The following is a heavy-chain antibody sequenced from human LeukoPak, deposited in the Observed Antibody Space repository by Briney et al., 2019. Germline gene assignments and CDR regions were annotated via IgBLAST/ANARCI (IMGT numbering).Heavy chain of an antibody. Sequence: SETLSLTCTVSGGSISSSSYYWGWIRQPPGKGLEWIGSIYYSGSTYYNPSLKSRVTISVDTSKNQFSLKLTSVTAADTAVYYCARHLTPGSTPFYFDYWGQGTLVTVSS. CDR2: IYYSGST. CDR1: GGSISSSSYY. V-gene: IGHV4-39*01. J-gene: IGHJ4*02. D-gene: IGHD1-14*01. CDR3: ARHLTPGSTPFYFDY.